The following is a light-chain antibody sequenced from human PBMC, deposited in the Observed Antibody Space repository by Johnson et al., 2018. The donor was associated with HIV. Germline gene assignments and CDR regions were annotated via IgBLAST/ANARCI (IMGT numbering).Light chain of an antibody. J-gene: IGLJ1*01. V-gene: IGLV1-51*01. CDR3: ATWDSRLSAGHV. CDR1: SSNIGNNY. CDR2: DTI. Sequence: QSVLTQPPSVSAAPGQKVTISCSGSSSNIGNNYVSWYQQVPGTAPRLVIYDTIKRHSGIPDRFSGSKSGTSATLGITGLQTGDEADYYCATWDSRLSAGHVFGTGTKVTVL.